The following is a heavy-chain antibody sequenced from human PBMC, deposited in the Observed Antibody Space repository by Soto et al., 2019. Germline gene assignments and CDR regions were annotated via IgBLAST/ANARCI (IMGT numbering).Heavy chain of an antibody. J-gene: IGHJ6*02. D-gene: IGHD5-18*01. CDR1: GGTFSSYA. CDR3: ARRESGYSYGYAHYYYGMDV. CDR2: IIPIFGTA. V-gene: IGHV1-69*06. Sequence: SVKVSCKASGGTFSSYAISWVRQAPGQGLEWMGGIIPIFGTANYAQKFQGRVTITADKSTSTAYMELSSLRSEDTAAYYCARRESGYSYGYAHYYYGMDVWGQGTTVTVSS.